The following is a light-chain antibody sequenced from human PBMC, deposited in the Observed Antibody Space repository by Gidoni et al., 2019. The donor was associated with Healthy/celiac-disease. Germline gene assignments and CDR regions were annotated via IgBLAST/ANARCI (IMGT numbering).Light chain of an antibody. CDR1: QSVSSN. J-gene: IGKJ4*01. CDR3: QQYNNWPPLT. V-gene: IGKV3-15*01. CDR2: GAS. Sequence: IVLTQSPATLSVSPGERATLSCRASQSVSSNLTWYQQKPGQAPRLLIYGASTRATGITARCSGSGSGTEFTLTISSLKSEDFAVYYCQQYNNWPPLTFGGXTKVEIK.